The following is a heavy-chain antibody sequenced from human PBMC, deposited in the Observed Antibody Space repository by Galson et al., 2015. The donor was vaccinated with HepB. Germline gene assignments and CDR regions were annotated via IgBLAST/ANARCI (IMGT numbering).Heavy chain of an antibody. Sequence: SLRLSCAASGFTFSSFTMTWVRQAPGKGLEWVSSVSATSRYIYYAESLKARFLISRDNVKNSVNLQMDSLRDDDTAVYYCARESTNGRGYYSAFDIWGQGTVVTVSS. V-gene: IGHV3-21*01. D-gene: IGHD2-8*01. CDR1: GFTFSSFT. CDR2: VSATSRYI. J-gene: IGHJ3*02. CDR3: ARESTNGRGYYSAFDI.